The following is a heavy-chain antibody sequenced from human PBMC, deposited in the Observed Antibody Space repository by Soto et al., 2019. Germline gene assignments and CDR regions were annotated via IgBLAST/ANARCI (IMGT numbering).Heavy chain of an antibody. CDR3: AGKGYCSSTSCWNWFDP. CDR1: GGSISSSSYY. V-gene: IGHV4-39*01. J-gene: IGHJ5*02. CDR2: IYYSGST. Sequence: PSETLSLTCTVSGGSISSSSYYWGWIRQPPXKGLEWIGSIYYSGSTYYNPSLKSRVTISVDTSKNQFSLKLSSVTAADTAVYYCAGKGYCSSTSCWNWFDPWGQGTLVTVSS. D-gene: IGHD2-2*01.